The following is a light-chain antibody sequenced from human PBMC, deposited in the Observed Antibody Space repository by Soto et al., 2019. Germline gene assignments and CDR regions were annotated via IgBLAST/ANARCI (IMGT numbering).Light chain of an antibody. Sequence: DIVVTQSPLSLPVTPGEPASISCRASQSVSSSYIAWYQQRRGQTPSLXIYRASTRATGIPDRFSGSGSGTHFTLTISRLEPGDFAVYYCQHCGGNTFTFGQGTRLEIK. CDR1: QSVSSSY. CDR2: RAS. V-gene: IGKV3-20*01. CDR3: QHCGGNTFT. J-gene: IGKJ5*01.